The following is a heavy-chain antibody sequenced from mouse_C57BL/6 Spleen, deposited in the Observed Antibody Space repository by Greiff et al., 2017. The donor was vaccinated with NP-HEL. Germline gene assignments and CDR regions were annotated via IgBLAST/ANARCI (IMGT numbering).Heavy chain of an antibody. Sequence: QVHVKQPGAELVKPGASVKMSCKASGYTFTSYWITWVKQRPGQGLEWIGDLYPGSGSTNYNEKFKSKAPLTVDTSSSTAYMQLSSLTSEDSAVYYCASDYYGSSSLAYWGQGTLVTVSA. CDR2: LYPGSGST. CDR3: ASDYYGSSSLAY. CDR1: GYTFTSYW. J-gene: IGHJ3*01. D-gene: IGHD1-1*01. V-gene: IGHV1-55*01.